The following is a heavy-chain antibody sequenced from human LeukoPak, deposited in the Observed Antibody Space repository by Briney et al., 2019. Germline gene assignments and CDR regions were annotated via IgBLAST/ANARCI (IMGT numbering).Heavy chain of an antibody. D-gene: IGHD6-13*01. CDR2: ISYDGSNK. J-gene: IGHJ4*02. CDR1: GFTFSSYG. V-gene: IGHV3-30*18. Sequence: GRSLRLSCAASGFTFSSYGMHWVRQAPGKGLEWVAVISYDGSNKYYADSVKGRFTISRDNSKNTLYLQMNSLRAEDTAVYYCAKDGEIAAATLDYWGQGTLVTVSS. CDR3: AKDGEIAAATLDY.